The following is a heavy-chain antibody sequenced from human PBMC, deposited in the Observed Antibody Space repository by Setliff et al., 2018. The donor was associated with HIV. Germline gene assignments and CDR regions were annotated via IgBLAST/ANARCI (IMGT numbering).Heavy chain of an antibody. Sequence: SETLSLTCTVSGGSISSGGYYWSWIRQHPGKGLEWIGYIYYSGSTYYNPSLKSRVTISVDTSKNQFSLKLSSVTAADTAVYYCARGRGYYDSSGYLALDAFDIWGQGTMVTVSS. CDR3: ARGRGYYDSSGYLALDAFDI. CDR1: GGSISSGGYY. D-gene: IGHD3-22*01. V-gene: IGHV4-31*02. CDR2: IYYSGST. J-gene: IGHJ3*02.